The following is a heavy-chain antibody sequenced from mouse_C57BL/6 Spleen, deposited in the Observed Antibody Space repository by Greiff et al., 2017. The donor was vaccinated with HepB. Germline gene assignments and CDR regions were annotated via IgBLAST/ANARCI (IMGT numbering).Heavy chain of an antibody. CDR1: GYAFSSYW. J-gene: IGHJ3*01. V-gene: IGHV1-80*01. D-gene: IGHD1-1*01. CDR2: IYPGDGDT. Sequence: QVQLKESGAELVKPGASVKISCKASGYAFSSYWMNWVKQRPGKGLEWIGQIYPGDGDTNYNGKFKGKATLTADKSSSTAYMQLSSLTSEDSAVYFCARGYYYGSSYPWFAYWGQGTLVTVSA. CDR3: ARGYYYGSSYPWFAY.